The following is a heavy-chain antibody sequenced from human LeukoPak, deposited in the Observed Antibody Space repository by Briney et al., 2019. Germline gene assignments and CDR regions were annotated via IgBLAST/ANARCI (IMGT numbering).Heavy chain of an antibody. V-gene: IGHV1-69*05. D-gene: IGHD3-3*01. CDR1: GGTFSSYA. CDR2: IIPIFGTA. Sequence: SAKVSCKASGGTFSSYAISWVRQAPGQGLEWMGGIIPIFGTANYAQKFQGRVTITTDESTSTAYMELSSLRSEDTAVYYCARDVPIDYTIFGVAPTSYYMDVWGKGTTVTVSS. CDR3: ARDVPIDYTIFGVAPTSYYMDV. J-gene: IGHJ6*03.